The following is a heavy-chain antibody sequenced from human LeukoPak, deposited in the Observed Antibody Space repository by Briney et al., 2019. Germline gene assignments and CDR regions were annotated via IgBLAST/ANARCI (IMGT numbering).Heavy chain of an antibody. CDR1: GFTFSNYW. CDR2: LNGDGTNI. Sequence: GGSLRLSRVASGFTFSNYWMQWVRQVPGKGLVWVSRLNGDGTNIIYADSVKGQFTISRDNAENTLYLQMNSLRAEDTALYYCARSQSGVFDVWGQGTMVTVSS. J-gene: IGHJ3*01. CDR3: ARSQSGVFDV. D-gene: IGHD2-8*01. V-gene: IGHV3-74*01.